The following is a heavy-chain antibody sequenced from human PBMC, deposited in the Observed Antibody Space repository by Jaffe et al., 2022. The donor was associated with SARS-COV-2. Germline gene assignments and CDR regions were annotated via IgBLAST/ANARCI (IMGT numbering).Heavy chain of an antibody. CDR1: GFTFSSYA. CDR3: ARVPDTYYYDSSGYYFDY. D-gene: IGHD3-22*01. CDR2: ISYDGSNK. J-gene: IGHJ4*02. Sequence: QVQLVESGGGVVQPGRSLRLSCAASGFTFSSYAMHWVRQAPGKGLEWVAVISYDGSNKYYADSVKGRFTISRDNSKNTLYLQMNSLRAEDTAVYYCARVPDTYYYDSSGYYFDYWGQGTLVTVSS. V-gene: IGHV3-30-3*01.